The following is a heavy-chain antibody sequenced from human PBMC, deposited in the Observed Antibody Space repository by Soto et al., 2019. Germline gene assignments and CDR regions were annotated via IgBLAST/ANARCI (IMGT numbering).Heavy chain of an antibody. Sequence: QVQLVQSGVEVKKPGASVKVSCKASGYTFSNYGISWVRQAPGQGLEWMGWISGYNGNTNYAEKLPGRVTMTTDTSTSTAYMELRSLRSDDTAVFYCARDKGFGFGWSSSSGMDVWGQGTTVTVSS. D-gene: IGHD3-10*01. CDR3: ARDKGFGFGWSSSSGMDV. CDR1: GYTFSNYG. J-gene: IGHJ6*02. V-gene: IGHV1-18*01. CDR2: ISGYNGNT.